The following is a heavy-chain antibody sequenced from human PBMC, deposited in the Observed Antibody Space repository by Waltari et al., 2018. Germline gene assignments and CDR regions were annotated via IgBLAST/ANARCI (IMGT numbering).Heavy chain of an antibody. D-gene: IGHD6-6*01. V-gene: IGHV4-39*01. Sequence: QLQLQESGPGLVTPSETLSVTCTVSGGSISSSSYYWGWLRQPPGQGLEWIGSIYYSGSTYYNPSLKSRVTISVDTSKNQFSLKLSSVTAADTAVYYCARHLSLYGIAARLVGVDYWGQGTLVTVSS. CDR1: GGSISSSSYY. CDR2: IYYSGST. CDR3: ARHLSLYGIAARLVGVDY. J-gene: IGHJ4*02.